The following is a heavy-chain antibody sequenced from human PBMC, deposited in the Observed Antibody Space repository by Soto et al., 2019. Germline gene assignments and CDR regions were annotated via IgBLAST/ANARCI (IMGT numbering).Heavy chain of an antibody. Sequence: QVQLVQSGAEVRPPGSSVKVSCMASGGTFNTYTISWVRQAPGQGLEWMGRIIPLLSITNYAQKFQGRVTITADKSTTAVYVELSGLKSEDTALYCCAGGASAVVAAAPCYFDHWGEGTLVTVSS. CDR1: GGTFNTYT. CDR2: IIPLLSIT. D-gene: IGHD2-15*01. J-gene: IGHJ4*02. CDR3: AGGASAVVAAAPCYFDH. V-gene: IGHV1-69*02.